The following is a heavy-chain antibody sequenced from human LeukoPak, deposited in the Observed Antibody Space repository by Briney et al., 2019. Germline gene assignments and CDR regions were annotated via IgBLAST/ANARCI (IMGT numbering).Heavy chain of an antibody. CDR2: ISGSGGST. Sequence: GGSLRLSCAASGFTFSSYAMSWVRQAPGKGLEWVSAISGSGGSTYYADSVKGRFTISRDNSKNTLYLQMNSLRAEDTAVYYCATTPRPEYFSDSSGFDYWGQGTLVTVSS. D-gene: IGHD3-22*01. CDR1: GFTFSSYA. V-gene: IGHV3-23*01. CDR3: ATTPRPEYFSDSSGFDY. J-gene: IGHJ4*02.